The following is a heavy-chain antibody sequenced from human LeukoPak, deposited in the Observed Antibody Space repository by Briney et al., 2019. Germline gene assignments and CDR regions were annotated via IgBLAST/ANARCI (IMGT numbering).Heavy chain of an antibody. J-gene: IGHJ4*02. D-gene: IGHD6-13*01. CDR3: ARASDNTAALFD. CDR2: VSGGSSYI. Sequence: PGGSLRFSCAASGFTFSSYSMNWVRQAPGKGLEWVSSVSGGSSYIFYADSVKGRFTTSRDNAKNSLYLHMNSLRAEDTAVYYCARASDNTAALFDWGQGTVVTVSS. CDR1: GFTFSSYS. V-gene: IGHV3-21*01.